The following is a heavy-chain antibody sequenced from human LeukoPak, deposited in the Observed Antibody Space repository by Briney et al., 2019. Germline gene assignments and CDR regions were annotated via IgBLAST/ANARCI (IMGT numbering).Heavy chain of an antibody. CDR2: IYYSGST. Sequence: SEALSLTCTVSGGSISSSSYYWGWLRQPPGKGLEWIGTIYYSGSTYYNPSLKSRVTISVDTSKNQFSLKLSSVTAADTAVYFCARGPPTDYYDSSGFYYVFDYWGQGTLVTVSS. J-gene: IGHJ4*02. CDR3: ARGPPTDYYDSSGFYYVFDY. CDR1: GGSISSSSYY. V-gene: IGHV4-39*01. D-gene: IGHD3-22*01.